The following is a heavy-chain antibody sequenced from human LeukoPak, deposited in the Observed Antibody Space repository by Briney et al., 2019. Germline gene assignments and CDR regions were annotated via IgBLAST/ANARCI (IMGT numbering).Heavy chain of an antibody. CDR3: ARDYLTDYYDSSGLDI. D-gene: IGHD3-22*01. J-gene: IGHJ3*02. CDR2: INPNSGGT. V-gene: IGHV1-2*02. CDR1: GYTFTGYY. Sequence: ASVKVSCKASGYTFTGYYMHWVRQAPGQGLEWLGWINPNSGGTNYAQKFQGRVTMTRDTSISTAYMELSRLRSDDTAVYYCARDYLTDYYDSSGLDIWGQGTMVTVSP.